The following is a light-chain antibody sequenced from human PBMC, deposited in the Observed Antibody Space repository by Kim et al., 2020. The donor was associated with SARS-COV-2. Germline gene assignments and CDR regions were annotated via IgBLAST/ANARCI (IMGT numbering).Light chain of an antibody. CDR3: QQYNNFEYT. J-gene: IGKJ2*01. CDR1: QSINNW. CDR2: DAS. Sequence: DIQMTQSPSTLSASVGDRVTITCRASQSINNWLAWYQQKPGKAPKLLIFDASTLESGVPSRFSGSGSGTEFTLTISSLQPDDFATSYSQQYNNFEYTLGKDTNLEI. V-gene: IGKV1-5*01.